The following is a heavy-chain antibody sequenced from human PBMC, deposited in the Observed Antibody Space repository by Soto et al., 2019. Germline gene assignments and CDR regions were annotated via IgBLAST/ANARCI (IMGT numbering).Heavy chain of an antibody. V-gene: IGHV4-39*01. D-gene: IGHD2-15*01. CDR2: IYYSGST. J-gene: IGHJ5*02. CDR3: ARRALYCSGGSCAGFDP. Sequence: SETLSLTCTVSGGSISSSSYYWGWIRQPPGKGLEWIGSIYYSGSTYYNPSLKSRVTISVDTSKNQFSLKLSSVTAADTAVYYCARRALYCSGGSCAGFDPWGQGTLVTVPQ. CDR1: GGSISSSSYY.